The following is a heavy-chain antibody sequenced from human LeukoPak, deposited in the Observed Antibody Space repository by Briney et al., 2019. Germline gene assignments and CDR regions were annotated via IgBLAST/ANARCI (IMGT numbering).Heavy chain of an antibody. CDR2: IYPGDSDT. CDR3: ARCEGSYYYGSGSYSGPNFDY. V-gene: IGHV5-51*01. CDR1: GYSFTSYW. Sequence: GESLKISCKGSGYSFTSYWIGWVRQMPGKGLEWMGIIYPGDSDTRYSPSFQGQVTISADKSISTAYLQWSSLKASDTAMYCCARCEGSYYYGSGSYSGPNFDYWGQGTLVTVSS. J-gene: IGHJ4*02. D-gene: IGHD3-10*01.